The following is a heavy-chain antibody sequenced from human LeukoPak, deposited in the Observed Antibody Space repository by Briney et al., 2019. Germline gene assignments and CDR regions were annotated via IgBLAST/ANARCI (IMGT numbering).Heavy chain of an antibody. CDR1: GGSISSGGYS. CDR3: ARGPHSSGHDY. Sequence: SETLSLTCAVSGGSISSGGYSWSWIRQPPGKGLEWIGYIYHSGSTYYNPSLKSRVTISVDRSKNQFSLKLSSVTAADTAVYYCARGPHSSGHDYWGQGTLVTVSS. V-gene: IGHV4-30-2*01. J-gene: IGHJ4*02. CDR2: IYHSGST. D-gene: IGHD3-22*01.